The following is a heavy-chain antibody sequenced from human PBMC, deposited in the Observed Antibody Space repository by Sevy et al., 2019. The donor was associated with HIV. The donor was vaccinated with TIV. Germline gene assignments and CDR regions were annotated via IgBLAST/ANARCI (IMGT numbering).Heavy chain of an antibody. Sequence: GGSLRLSCVASGFTFSEYGMHWGRQAPGKGLEWVAVISHDGRNNKYNADSVKGRFTISRDNSKNTLYLQMNSLRAEDTAIYYCARDRGEILRSAFKSWGQGTRVTVSS. CDR1: GFTFSEYG. CDR2: ISHDGRNNK. V-gene: IGHV3-33*08. D-gene: IGHD3-10*01. CDR3: ARDRGEILRSAFKS. J-gene: IGHJ5*02.